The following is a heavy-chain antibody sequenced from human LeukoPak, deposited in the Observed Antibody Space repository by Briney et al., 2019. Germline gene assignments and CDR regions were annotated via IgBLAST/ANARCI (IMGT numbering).Heavy chain of an antibody. V-gene: IGHV3-48*01. Sequence: GGSLRLSCAASGFTFSSYSMNWVRQAPGKGLEWVSYISSRSSTIYYADSVKGRFTISRDNAKNSLYLQMNSLRAEDTAVYYCARDNYDSSGPYYFDYWGQGTLVTVSS. CDR1: GFTFSSYS. J-gene: IGHJ4*02. CDR2: ISSRSSTI. CDR3: ARDNYDSSGPYYFDY. D-gene: IGHD3-22*01.